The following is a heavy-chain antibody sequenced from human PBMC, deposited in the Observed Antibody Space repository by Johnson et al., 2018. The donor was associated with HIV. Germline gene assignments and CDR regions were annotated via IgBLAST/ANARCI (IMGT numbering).Heavy chain of an antibody. V-gene: IGHV3-30-3*01. CDR2: ISYDGSIK. D-gene: IGHD1-26*01. J-gene: IGHJ3*02. Sequence: QVQLVESGGGVVQPGGSLRLSCAASGFTFSSSAMHWVRQAPGQGLQWVALISYDGSIKYFADSVKGRFTISRDNSKNTLHLQMNSLRPEDTAVYYCARNSGGSSEDAFDIWGQGTMVTVSS. CDR3: ARNSGGSSEDAFDI. CDR1: GFTFSSSA.